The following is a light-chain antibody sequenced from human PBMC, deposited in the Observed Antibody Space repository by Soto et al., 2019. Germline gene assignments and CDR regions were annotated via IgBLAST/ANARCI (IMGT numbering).Light chain of an antibody. CDR2: GNS. Sequence: QSVLTQPPSVSGAPGQRVTISCTGSSSNIGAGYDVHWYQQLPGTAPKLLIYGNSNRPSVVPDRFSGSTSGTSASLAITGLQAEEEDDYYCQSYDSSLSGGVVFGGGTKVTVL. V-gene: IGLV1-40*01. CDR3: QSYDSSLSGGVV. J-gene: IGLJ2*01. CDR1: SSNIGAGYD.